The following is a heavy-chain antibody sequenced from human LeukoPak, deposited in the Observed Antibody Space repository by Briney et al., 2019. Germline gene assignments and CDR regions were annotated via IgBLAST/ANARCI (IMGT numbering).Heavy chain of an antibody. V-gene: IGHV4-31*03. J-gene: IGHJ6*01. D-gene: IGHD4-17*01. CDR3: ARDQGTTGYYYGMDV. Sequence: PSETLSLTCTVSGGSISSGGYYWSWIRQHPGKGLGWIGYIYYSGSTYYNPSLKSRVTISVDTSKNQYSLKLSSVTAADTAVYYCARDQGTTGYYYGMDVWGQGSTVSDCS. CDR2: IYYSGST. CDR1: GGSISSGGYY.